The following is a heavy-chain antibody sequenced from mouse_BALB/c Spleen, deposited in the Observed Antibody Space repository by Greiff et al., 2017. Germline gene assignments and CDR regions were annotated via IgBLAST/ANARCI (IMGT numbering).Heavy chain of an antibody. CDR3: ARPDPSTGLFAY. CDR1: GFTFSSFG. D-gene: IGHD4-1*02. Sequence: EVQLVESGGGLVQPGGSRKLSCAASGFTFSSFGMHWVRQAPEKGLEWVAYISSGSSTIYYADTVKGRFTISRDNPKNTLFLQMTRLRSEDTAMYYCARPDPSTGLFAYWGQGTLVTVSA. J-gene: IGHJ3*01. V-gene: IGHV5-17*02. CDR2: ISSGSSTI.